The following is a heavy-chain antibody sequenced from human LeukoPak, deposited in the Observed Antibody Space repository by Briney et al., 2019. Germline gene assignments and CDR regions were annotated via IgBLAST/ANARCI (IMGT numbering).Heavy chain of an antibody. CDR2: INQDGSEK. CDR3: ARDPQSYSTGWYNYYYMDV. CDR1: GFTFSSYW. D-gene: IGHD6-19*01. J-gene: IGHJ6*03. Sequence: PGGSLRLSCAASGFTFSSYWMSWVRQAPGKGLEWVANINQDGSEKYYVDSVKGRFTISRDNAKNSLYLQMNSLRAEDTAVYYCARDPQSYSTGWYNYYYMDVWGKGTTVTVSS. V-gene: IGHV3-7*01.